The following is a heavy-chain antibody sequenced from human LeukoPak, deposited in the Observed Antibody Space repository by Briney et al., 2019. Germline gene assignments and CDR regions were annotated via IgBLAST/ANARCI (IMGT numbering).Heavy chain of an antibody. Sequence: PGGSLRLSCLTSGFTLSTNAMSWVRQAPGKGLEWISGISGSGASTYYADSVKGRFTISRDNSKNTLYLQMNSLRAEDTAVYFCAREAGSGSYYNFPDSWGQGTLVTVSS. J-gene: IGHJ5*01. CDR2: ISGSGAST. CDR1: GFTLSTNA. V-gene: IGHV3-23*01. CDR3: AREAGSGSYYNFPDS. D-gene: IGHD3-10*01.